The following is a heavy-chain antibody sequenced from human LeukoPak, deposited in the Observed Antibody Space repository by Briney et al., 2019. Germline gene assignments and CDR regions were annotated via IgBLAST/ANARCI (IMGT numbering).Heavy chain of an antibody. J-gene: IGHJ5*02. CDR1: GGSFSGYY. D-gene: IGHD5-12*01. Sequence: PSETLSLTCAVYGGSFSGYYWSWIRQPPGKGLEWIGEINHSGSTNYNPSLKSRVTISVDTSKNQFSLKLSSVTAADTAVYYCARGARTPSGYGSRTAGRANWFDPWGQGILVTVSS. V-gene: IGHV4-34*01. CDR2: INHSGST. CDR3: ARGARTPSGYGSRTAGRANWFDP.